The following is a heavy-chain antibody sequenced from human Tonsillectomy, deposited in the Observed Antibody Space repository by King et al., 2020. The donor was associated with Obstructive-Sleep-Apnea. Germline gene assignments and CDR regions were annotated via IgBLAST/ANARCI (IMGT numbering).Heavy chain of an antibody. CDR3: VRDPHYLDY. CDR1: GFTFSRFW. J-gene: IGHJ4*02. CDR2: INQDGSDR. Sequence: VQLVESGGNLVQPGGSLRVSCAASGFTFSRFWMSWVRQAPGKGLEWVANINQDGSDRNYADSVKGRFTVSRDNVKNSLYLQMNSLSPEDTAVYYCVRDPHYLDYWGQGTLVTVSS. V-gene: IGHV3-7*03.